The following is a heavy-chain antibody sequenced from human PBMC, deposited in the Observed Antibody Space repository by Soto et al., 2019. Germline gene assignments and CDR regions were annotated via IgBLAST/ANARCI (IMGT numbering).Heavy chain of an antibody. CDR2: ISYDGSNK. J-gene: IGHJ4*02. D-gene: IGHD2-21*02. CDR3: ARTPAYCGGDCYSGVFDY. CDR1: GSTFSSYA. V-gene: IGHV3-30-3*01. Sequence: QVQLVESGGGVVQPGRSLRLSCAASGSTFSSYAMHWVRQAPGKGLEWVAVISYDGSNKYYADSVKGRFTISRDNSKNTLYLQMNSLRAEDTAVYYCARTPAYCGGDCYSGVFDYWGQGTLVTVSS.